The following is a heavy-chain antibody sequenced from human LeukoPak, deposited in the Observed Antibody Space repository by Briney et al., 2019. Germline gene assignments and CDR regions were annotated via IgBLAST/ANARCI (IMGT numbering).Heavy chain of an antibody. CDR3: ARDNSVGDNAWWFDP. CDR2: INPTGCST. CDR1: GYTFTSYY. Sequence: ASVKVSCKASGYTFTSYYMHWVRQAPGQGLEWMGLINPTGCSTGYAQKFQGRVTMTGDMSTSTDYMELSSLRSEDTAIYYCARDNSVGDNAWWFDPWGQGTLVTVSS. D-gene: IGHD1-26*01. J-gene: IGHJ5*02. V-gene: IGHV1-46*01.